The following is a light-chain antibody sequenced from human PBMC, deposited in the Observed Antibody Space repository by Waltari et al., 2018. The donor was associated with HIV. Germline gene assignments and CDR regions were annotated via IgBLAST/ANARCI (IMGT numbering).Light chain of an antibody. CDR3: SSYTSSSTLYV. V-gene: IGLV2-14*01. CDR2: EVS. CDR1: SSDVGGYNY. Sequence: QSALTQPASVSGSPGQSITISCPGTSSDVGGYNYVSWYQQHPGKAPKLMIYEVSNRPSGISNRFSGSKSGNTASLTISGLQAEDEADYCCSSYTSSSTLYVFGTGTKVTVL. J-gene: IGLJ1*01.